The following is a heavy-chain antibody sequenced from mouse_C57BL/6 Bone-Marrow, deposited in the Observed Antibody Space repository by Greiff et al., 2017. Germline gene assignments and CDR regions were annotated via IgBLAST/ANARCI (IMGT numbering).Heavy chain of an antibody. Sequence: QVQLQQSGPVLVKPGASVKMSCKASGYTFTDYYMNWVKQRPGQGLEWIGEIDPSDSYTNYNQKFKGKSTLTVDTSSSTAYMQLSSLTSEDSAVYYCAREWGTTVVADYAMDYWGQGTSVTVSS. D-gene: IGHD1-1*01. CDR1: GYTFTDYY. CDR3: AREWGTTVVADYAMDY. CDR2: IDPSDSYT. V-gene: IGHV1-69*01. J-gene: IGHJ4*01.